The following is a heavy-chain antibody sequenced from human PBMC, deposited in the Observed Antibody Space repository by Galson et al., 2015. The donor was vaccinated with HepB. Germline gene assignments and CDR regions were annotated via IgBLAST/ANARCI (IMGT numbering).Heavy chain of an antibody. Sequence: SLRLSCAASGFTFSDYYLDWVRLAPGKGLEWVSRIKNRANSYTTEYAASVKGRFTISRDDSKNSVYLQMNSLKTEDTAVYYCVRVGATVWGQGTLVTVSS. CDR3: VRVGATV. CDR2: IKNRANSYTT. D-gene: IGHD1-26*01. J-gene: IGHJ4*02. CDR1: GFTFSDYY. V-gene: IGHV3-72*01.